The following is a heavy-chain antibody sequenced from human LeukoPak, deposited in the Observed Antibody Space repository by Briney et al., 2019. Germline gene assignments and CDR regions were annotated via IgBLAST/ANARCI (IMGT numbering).Heavy chain of an antibody. CDR2: INHSGST. V-gene: IGHV4-34*01. D-gene: IGHD3-9*01. CDR1: GGSFSGYY. J-gene: IGHJ4*02. Sequence: SETLSLTCAVYGGSFSGYYWSWIRQPPGKGLEWIGEINHSGSTNYNPSLKSRVTISVDTSKNQFSLKLSSVTAADTAVYYCARDLWGILTGYIDYWGQGTLVTVSS. CDR3: ARDLWGILTGYIDY.